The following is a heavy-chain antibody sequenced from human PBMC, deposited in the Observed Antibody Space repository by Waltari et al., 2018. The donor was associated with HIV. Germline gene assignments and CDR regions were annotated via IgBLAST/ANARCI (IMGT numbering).Heavy chain of an antibody. V-gene: IGHV3-74*01. J-gene: IGHJ3*02. Sequence: EVQLVESGGGLVQPGGSLRLSCAASGFTFSNYWMHWVRQAPGKGLVVFSRFNSDVNSINYADSVKGRFNISRDNAKNTLYLQMNSLRAEDTAVYYCVREGPDIDPDYDAFDIWGQGTMVTVSS. CDR2: FNSDVNSI. D-gene: IGHD4-17*01. CDR1: GFTFSNYW. CDR3: VREGPDIDPDYDAFDI.